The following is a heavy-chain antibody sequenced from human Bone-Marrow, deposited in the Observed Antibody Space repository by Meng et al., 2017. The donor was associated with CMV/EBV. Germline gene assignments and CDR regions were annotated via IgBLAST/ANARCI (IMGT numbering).Heavy chain of an antibody. Sequence: ASVKVSCKASGYTFTGYYMHWVRQAPGQGLEWMGWINPNSGGTNYAQKFQGRVTMTRDTSISTAYMELSRLRSDDTAVYYCARVGGYSSSWYDRHYYYGMDVWGQGTTATVSS. D-gene: IGHD6-13*01. CDR1: GYTFTGYY. CDR2: INPNSGGT. V-gene: IGHV1-2*02. J-gene: IGHJ6*02. CDR3: ARVGGYSSSWYDRHYYYGMDV.